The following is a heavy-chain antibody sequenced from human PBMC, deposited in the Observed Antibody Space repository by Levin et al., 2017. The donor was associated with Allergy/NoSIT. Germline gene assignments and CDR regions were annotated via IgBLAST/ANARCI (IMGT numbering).Heavy chain of an antibody. D-gene: IGHD1-26*01. CDR3: AKGSFKGGSQDY. V-gene: IGHV3-23*01. CDR2: IGSSGTT. CDR1: GFTFSPHV. J-gene: IGHJ4*02. Sequence: GESLKISCAASGFTFSPHVMRWVRQAPGKGLEWVSSIGSSGTTYYADSVKGRFSISRDSSKNTVYLQMNSLRVEDTAVYYCAKGSFKGGSQDYWGQGTLVTVSS.